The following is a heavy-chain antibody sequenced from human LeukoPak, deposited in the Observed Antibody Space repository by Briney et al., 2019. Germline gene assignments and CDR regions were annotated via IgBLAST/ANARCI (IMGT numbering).Heavy chain of an antibody. CDR3: ARAGYCSGGSCYGYYYYGMDV. D-gene: IGHD2-15*01. CDR1: GGSISSSSHY. CDR2: IYDSGST. Sequence: SETLSLTCTVSGGSISSSSHYWGWIRQPPGKGLEWIGSIYDSGSTYYNPSLKSRVTISVDTSKNQFSLKLSSVTAADTAVYYCARAGYCSGGSCYGYYYYGMDVWGQGTTVTVSS. V-gene: IGHV4-39*07. J-gene: IGHJ6*02.